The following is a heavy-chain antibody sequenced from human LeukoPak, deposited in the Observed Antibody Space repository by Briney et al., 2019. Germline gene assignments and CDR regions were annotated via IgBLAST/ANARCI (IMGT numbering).Heavy chain of an antibody. D-gene: IGHD1-26*01. CDR3: AVGRRTDIDY. Sequence: GASVKVSCKASGYTFTDYYIHWVRQAPGQGLEWMGWINPNSGGTNYAQNFQGRVTMTRDTYITTAYMDLSRLRLDDTAVYYCAVGRRTDIDYWGQGTLVTVSS. J-gene: IGHJ4*02. V-gene: IGHV1-2*02. CDR2: INPNSGGT. CDR1: GYTFTDYY.